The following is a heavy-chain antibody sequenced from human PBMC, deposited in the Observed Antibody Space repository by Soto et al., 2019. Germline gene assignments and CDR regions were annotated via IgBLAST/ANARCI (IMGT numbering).Heavy chain of an antibody. Sequence: GGSLRLSCAATGFTFSNYWMHWVRQSPGKGLVWVSRINSDETITSYADSVKGRFTISRDNAKNTLYLQMSSLRVEDTALYYCVCFECGRTAVVTAMEANDYWGQGTLVTVSS. J-gene: IGHJ4*02. D-gene: IGHD2-21*02. CDR3: VCFECGRTAVVTAMEANDY. CDR2: INSDETIT. CDR1: GFTFSNYW. V-gene: IGHV3-74*01.